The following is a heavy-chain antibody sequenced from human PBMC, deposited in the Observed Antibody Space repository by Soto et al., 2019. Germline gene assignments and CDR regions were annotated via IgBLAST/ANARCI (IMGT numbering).Heavy chain of an antibody. CDR2: IYYSGST. CDR3: ASKGGARIRSLDTSDY. Sequence: SETLSLTYTVSGGSISSSSYYWGWIRQPPGKGLEWIGSIYYSGSTYYNPSLKSRVTISVDTSKNQFSLKLSSVTAADTAVYYCASKGGARIRSLDTSDYWGQGTLVTVSS. V-gene: IGHV4-39*01. J-gene: IGHJ4*02. CDR1: GGSISSSSYY. D-gene: IGHD3-10*01.